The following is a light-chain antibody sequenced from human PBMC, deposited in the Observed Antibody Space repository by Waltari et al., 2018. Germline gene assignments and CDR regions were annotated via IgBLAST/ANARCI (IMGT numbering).Light chain of an antibody. CDR2: KDT. CDR1: ELSTNT. V-gene: IGLV3-25*03. CDR3: QSADGTTNSVV. J-gene: IGLJ2*01. Sequence: SFALTQPPSVSVSPGQTASITSSAAELSTNTAYWYQQKPGQAPVWVIYKDTERPSGIPERLSGSSSGTTVTLTISGVQAEDEADYFCQSADGTTNSVVFGGGTKLTVL.